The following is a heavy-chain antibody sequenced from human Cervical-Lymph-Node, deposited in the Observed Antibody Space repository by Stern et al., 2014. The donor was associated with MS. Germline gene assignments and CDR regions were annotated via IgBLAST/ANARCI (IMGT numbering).Heavy chain of an antibody. CDR3: ARQTTAWASDV. CDR2: IYPGDYET. D-gene: IGHD1-14*01. Sequence: VQLVESGAELIRPGESLKISCKGSGFKFSIYWIAWVRQMHGKGLEGMGIIYPGDYETRSSPSFQGQVTMSADKSTSTASLQWSSLNASDTAMYFCARQTTAWASDVWGQGTLVTVSS. CDR1: GFKFSIYW. J-gene: IGHJ4*02. V-gene: IGHV5-51*01.